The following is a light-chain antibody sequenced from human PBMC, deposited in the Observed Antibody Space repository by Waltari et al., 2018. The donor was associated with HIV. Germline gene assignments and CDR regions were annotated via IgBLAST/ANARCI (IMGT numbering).Light chain of an antibody. J-gene: IGLJ2*01. V-gene: IGLV2-8*01. CDR2: EVS. CDR1: SRDVGGYNY. CDR3: SSYAGSNNLL. Sequence: SALTQPPSASGSPGQSVTIPCTGTSRDVGGYNYVSWYQQHPGKAPKLMIYEVSKRPSGGPDRFSGSKSGNTASLTVSGLQAEDEADYYCSSYAGSNNLLFGGGTKLTVL.